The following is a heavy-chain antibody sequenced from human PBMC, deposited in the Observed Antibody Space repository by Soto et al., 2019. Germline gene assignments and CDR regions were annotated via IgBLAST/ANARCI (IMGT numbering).Heavy chain of an antibody. CDR2: ISYDGSNK. CDR1: GFTFSSYA. Sequence: GGSLRLSCAASGFTFSSYAMHWVRQAPGKGLEWVAVISYDGSNKYYADSVKGRFTISRDNSKNTLYLQMNSLRAEDTAVYYCARDFGRNLGVDYWGQGTLVTVSS. J-gene: IGHJ4*02. D-gene: IGHD3-10*01. CDR3: ARDFGRNLGVDY. V-gene: IGHV3-30*04.